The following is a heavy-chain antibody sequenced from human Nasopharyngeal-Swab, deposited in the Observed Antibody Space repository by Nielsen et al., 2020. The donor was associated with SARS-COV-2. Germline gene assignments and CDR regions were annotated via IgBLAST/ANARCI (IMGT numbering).Heavy chain of an antibody. CDR2: ISPYNSNT. J-gene: IGHJ3*02. Sequence: ASVKVSCKASGYTLSNYGISWVRQTPGQGLEWMGWISPYNSNTNYAQKLQGRVTMTTDSSTYTSYMELRSLRSDDTAVYYCARGQGSWTRNAFDIWGQGTMVTVSS. CDR3: ARGQGSWTRNAFDI. CDR1: GYTLSNYG. D-gene: IGHD3/OR15-3a*01. V-gene: IGHV1-18*01.